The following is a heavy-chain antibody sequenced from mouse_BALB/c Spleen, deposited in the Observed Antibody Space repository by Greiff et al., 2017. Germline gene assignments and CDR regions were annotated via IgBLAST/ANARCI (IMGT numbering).Heavy chain of an antibody. CDR1: GYSITSDYA. CDR2: ISYSGST. Sequence: EVQLQQSGPGLVKPSQSLSLTCTVTGYSITSDYAWNWIRQFPGNKLEWMGYISYSGSTSYNPSLKSRISITRDTSKNQFFLQLNSVTTEDTATYYCARRGYDYEGNAMDYWGQGTSVTVSA. D-gene: IGHD2-4*01. CDR3: ARRGYDYEGNAMDY. J-gene: IGHJ4*01. V-gene: IGHV3-2*02.